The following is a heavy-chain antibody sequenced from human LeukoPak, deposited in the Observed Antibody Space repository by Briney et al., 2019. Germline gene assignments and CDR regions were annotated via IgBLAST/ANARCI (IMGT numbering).Heavy chain of an antibody. J-gene: IGHJ5*02. CDR2: ITGSGGNT. CDR3: SKGPNDDSNYLFDH. D-gene: IGHD4-11*01. V-gene: IGHV3-23*01. Sequence: PGGSLRLSRAASVFTFNRYAMSWVRQAAGKGLEWVSVITGSGGNTYHADSVKGRLTVSRDNSKNTLYLHMNSLRAEDTAVYHCSKGPNDDSNYLFDHSAQGTLVTVSS. CDR1: VFTFNRYA.